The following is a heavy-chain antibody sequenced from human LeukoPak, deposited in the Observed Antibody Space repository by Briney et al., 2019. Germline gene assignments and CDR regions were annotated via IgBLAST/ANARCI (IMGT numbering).Heavy chain of an antibody. CDR3: AKNGDRGAYCRGGSCYPDYSYMDV. Sequence: GESPRLYCAPCGFTFSTYGMHWFRQAPGEGPAWVAFLRYDRSKKYYAYSWNGRFTVSRDTFKNTLYLQMKSRRAADTCIYYCAKNGDRGAYCRGGSCYPDYSYMDVSGTGTTVTISS. V-gene: IGHV3-30*02. D-gene: IGHD2-15*01. CDR2: LRYDRSKK. J-gene: IGHJ6*03. CDR1: GFTFSTYG.